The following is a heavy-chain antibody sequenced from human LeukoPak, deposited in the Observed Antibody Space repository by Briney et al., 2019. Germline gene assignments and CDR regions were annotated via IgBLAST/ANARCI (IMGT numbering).Heavy chain of an antibody. CDR3: ATGSPVVNWFDP. CDR2: INPNSGGT. J-gene: IGHJ5*02. D-gene: IGHD3-22*01. Sequence: ASVKVSCKASGYTFTGYYMHWVRQAPGQGLEWMGWINPNSGGTNYAQKFQGRVTMTRDTSISTAYMELSRLRSDDTAVYHCATGSPVVNWFDPWGQGTLVTVSS. V-gene: IGHV1-2*02. CDR1: GYTFTGYY.